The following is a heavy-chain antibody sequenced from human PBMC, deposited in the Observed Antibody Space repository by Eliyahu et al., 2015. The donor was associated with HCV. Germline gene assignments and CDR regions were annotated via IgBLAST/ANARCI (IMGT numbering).Heavy chain of an antibody. D-gene: IGHD3-10*02. CDR3: ARDQGYYYDRSPYIGAHDY. CDR2: VNPYSGDT. V-gene: IGHV1-2*02. Sequence: QVQLVQSGAEVRKPGASVKVSCKASGYXFXGYYLHWVRQAPGEGLEWMGWVNPYSGDTNYAQNFQGRVTMTRDTSITTAYMELSRLRSDDTAVYYCARDQGYYYDRSPYIGAHDYWGQGALVTVSS. CDR1: GYXFXGYY. J-gene: IGHJ4*02.